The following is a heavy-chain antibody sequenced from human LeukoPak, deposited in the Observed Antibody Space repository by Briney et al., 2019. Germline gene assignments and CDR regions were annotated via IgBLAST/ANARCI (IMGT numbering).Heavy chain of an antibody. D-gene: IGHD2-2*01. CDR2: INPNSGGT. V-gene: IGHV1-2*02. Sequence: ASVNVSCKASGYTFTGYYMHWVRPAPGQGLEWMGWINPNSGGTNYAQKVQGRVTMTRDTSISTAYMELSRLRSDDTAVYYCARDSPSSTSWHFDYWGQGTLVTVSS. CDR1: GYTFTGYY. CDR3: ARDSPSSTSWHFDY. J-gene: IGHJ4*02.